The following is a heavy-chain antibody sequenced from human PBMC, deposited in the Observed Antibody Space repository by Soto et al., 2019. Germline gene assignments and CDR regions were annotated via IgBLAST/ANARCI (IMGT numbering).Heavy chain of an antibody. J-gene: IGHJ6*02. V-gene: IGHV3-21*01. CDR1: GFTFSSYS. CDR2: ISSSSSYI. CDR3: ARRYRSGWQYYYYSMDV. Sequence: GGSLRLSCAASGFTFSSYSMNWVRQAPGKGLEWVSSISSSSSYIYYADSVKGRFTISRDNAKNSLYLQMNSLRAEDTAVYYCARRYRSGWQYYYYSMDVWGQRTTVTAP. D-gene: IGHD6-19*01.